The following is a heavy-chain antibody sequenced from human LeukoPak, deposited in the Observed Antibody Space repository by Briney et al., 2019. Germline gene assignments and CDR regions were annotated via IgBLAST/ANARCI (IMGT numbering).Heavy chain of an antibody. CDR3: ARGRLNTMIVVVINRNWFDP. CDR2: INHSGST. CDR1: GGSFSGYY. D-gene: IGHD3-22*01. J-gene: IGHJ5*02. V-gene: IGHV4-34*01. Sequence: PSETLSLTCAVYGGSFSGYYWSWIRQPPGKGLEWIGEINHSGSTNYNPSLKSRVTISVDTSKNQFSLKLSSVTAADTAVYYCARGRLNTMIVVVINRNWFDPWGRGTLVTVSS.